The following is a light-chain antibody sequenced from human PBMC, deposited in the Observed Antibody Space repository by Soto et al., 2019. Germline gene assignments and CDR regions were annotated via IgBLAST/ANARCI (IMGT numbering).Light chain of an antibody. CDR1: QIVRSY. J-gene: IGKJ5*01. CDR3: QQRHKRSPIT. V-gene: IGKV3-11*01. CDR2: DAS. Sequence: LTHSPSTLSVAPLYRATLSFMSIQIVRSYLALYQQKPGQAPSLLIYDASNRATCIPARFSGSGSGTDFTLTISSLEPEESAVYYCQQRHKRSPITFGQGTRLEIK.